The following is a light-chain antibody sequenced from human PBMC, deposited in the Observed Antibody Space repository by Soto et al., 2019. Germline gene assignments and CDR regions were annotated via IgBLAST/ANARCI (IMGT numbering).Light chain of an antibody. CDR1: QSVLYSSNNKNY. CDR3: QQYYSNPA. CDR2: WAS. V-gene: IGKV4-1*01. J-gene: IGKJ1*01. Sequence: DNVMTQSPDSLAVSLGERATINCRSSQSVLYSSNNKNYLAWYQQKAGQTPKLLIYWASTRESGVPDRFSGSGSGTDFTLTISSLQAEDVAVYYCQQYYSNPAFGQGTKVEIK.